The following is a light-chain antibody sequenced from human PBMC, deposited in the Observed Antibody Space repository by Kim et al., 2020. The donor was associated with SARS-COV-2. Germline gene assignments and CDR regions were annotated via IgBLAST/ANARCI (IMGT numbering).Light chain of an antibody. J-gene: IGKJ4*01. CDR3: QQYNSWPLT. Sequence: VCPGERATLSCRSSQSVTSNLAWYQQKPGQAPRLLNYGASTRATGIPARFSGSGSGTEVTLTRSSRQSEDFAVYYSQQYNSWPLTFGGGTKVDIK. CDR1: QSVTSN. V-gene: IGKV3-15*01. CDR2: GAS.